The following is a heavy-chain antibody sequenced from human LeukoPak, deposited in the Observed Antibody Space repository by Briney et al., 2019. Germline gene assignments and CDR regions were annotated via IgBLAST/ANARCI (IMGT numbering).Heavy chain of an antibody. Sequence: GGSLRLSCAASGFTFSSYAMSWVRQAPGKGLKWVSSISTSGNIYYADSVKGHFTISRDNSKNTLYLQMDSLRAEDTAVYYCAKGSSSGWSGRRPYDYWGQGTLVTVPS. D-gene: IGHD6-19*01. CDR3: AKGSSSGWSGRRPYDY. V-gene: IGHV3-23*05. J-gene: IGHJ4*02. CDR2: ISTSGNI. CDR1: GFTFSSYA.